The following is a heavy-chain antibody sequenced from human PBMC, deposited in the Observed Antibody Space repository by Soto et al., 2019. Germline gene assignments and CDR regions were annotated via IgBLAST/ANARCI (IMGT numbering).Heavy chain of an antibody. J-gene: IGHJ4*02. CDR2: ISAYNGNT. CDR3: ARDRSRYCSGGSCLGARNDY. V-gene: IGHV1-18*01. CDR1: GYTFTSYG. D-gene: IGHD2-15*01. Sequence: QVQLVQSGAEVKKPGASVKVSCKASGYTFTSYGISWVRQAPGQGLEWMGWISAYNGNTNYAQKLQGRVTMTTDTSTSTAYMELRSLRSDDTAVYYCARDRSRYCSGGSCLGARNDYWGQGTLVTVSS.